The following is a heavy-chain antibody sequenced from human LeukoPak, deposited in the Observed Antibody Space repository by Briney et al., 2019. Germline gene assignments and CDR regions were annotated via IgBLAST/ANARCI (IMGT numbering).Heavy chain of an antibody. J-gene: IGHJ6*03. V-gene: IGHV1-46*01. CDR3: ARGPPPVSSLRAHSYYYGSGRRDVLDVEYYYMDV. Sequence: GASVKVSCKASGYTFTSYHTHWVRQAPGQGLEWMGIINPSGDSTSYAQKFQGRVTMTRDTSISTAYMELSRLRSDDTAVYYCARGPPPVSSLRAHSYYYGSGRRDVLDVEYYYMDVWGKGTTVTVSS. CDR1: GYTFTSYH. D-gene: IGHD3-10*01. CDR2: INPSGDST.